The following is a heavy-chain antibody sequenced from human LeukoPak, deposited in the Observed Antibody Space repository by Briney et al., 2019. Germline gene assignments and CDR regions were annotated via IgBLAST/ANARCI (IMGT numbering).Heavy chain of an antibody. CDR1: GYTFTSYD. Sequence: GASVKVSCKASGYTFTSYDINWVRQATGQGLEWMGWMNPNSGNTGYAQKFLGRVTITRNTSISTAYMELSSLRSEDTAVYYCARRVSSPLVGGDWFDPWGQGTLVTVSS. J-gene: IGHJ5*02. CDR2: MNPNSGNT. D-gene: IGHD6-6*01. V-gene: IGHV1-8*03. CDR3: ARRVSSPLVGGDWFDP.